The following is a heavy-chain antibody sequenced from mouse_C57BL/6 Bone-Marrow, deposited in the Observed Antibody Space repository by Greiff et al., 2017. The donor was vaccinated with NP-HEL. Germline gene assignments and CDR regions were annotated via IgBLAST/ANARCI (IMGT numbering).Heavy chain of an antibody. CDR2: ISSGSSTI. Sequence: EVQLVESGGGLVKPGGSLKLSCAASGFTFSDYGMHWVRQAPEKGLEWVAYISSGSSTIYYADTVKGRFTISRDNAKNTLFLQMTSLRSEDTAMYYCAKIYYGKGDYAMDYWGQGTSVTVSS. CDR3: AKIYYGKGDYAMDY. J-gene: IGHJ4*01. D-gene: IGHD2-1*01. CDR1: GFTFSDYG. V-gene: IGHV5-17*01.